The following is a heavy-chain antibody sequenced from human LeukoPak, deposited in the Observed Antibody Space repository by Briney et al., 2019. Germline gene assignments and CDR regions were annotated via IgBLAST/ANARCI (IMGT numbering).Heavy chain of an antibody. CDR3: ARVRGGSSSWYVYYGMDV. V-gene: IGHV3-66*01. CDR1: GFAVSSNY. CDR2: IYSGGST. J-gene: IGHJ6*02. Sequence: DPGGSLRLSCAASGFAVSSNYMSWVRQAPGKGLAWVSVIYSGGSTYYADSVKGRFTISRDNSKNTLYLQMNSLRAEDTAVYYCARVRGGSSSWYVYYGMDVWGQGTTVTVSS. D-gene: IGHD6-13*01.